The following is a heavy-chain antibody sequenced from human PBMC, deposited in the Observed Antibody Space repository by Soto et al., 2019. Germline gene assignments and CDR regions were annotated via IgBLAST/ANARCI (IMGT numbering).Heavy chain of an antibody. CDR3: ARSPPSSYYGGSLTFDY. CDR1: GGFTSTNNW. Sequence: SETLSLTCAVSGGFTSTNNWWSWVRQPPGKGLEWIGDAYHSGSTEYNPSLKSRVSISVDKSKNQISLKLTSATAADTAVYYCARSPPSSYYGGSLTFDYWGQGTLVTVSS. CDR2: AYHSGST. J-gene: IGHJ4*02. D-gene: IGHD3-10*01. V-gene: IGHV4-4*02.